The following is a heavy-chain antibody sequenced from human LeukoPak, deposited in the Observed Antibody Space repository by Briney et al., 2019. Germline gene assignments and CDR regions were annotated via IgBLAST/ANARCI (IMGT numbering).Heavy chain of an antibody. J-gene: IGHJ6*03. D-gene: IGHD1-26*01. CDR1: GYTFTDYY. CDR3: ARGMGATIGDGYYYYYYMDV. CDR2: INSYSGGT. V-gene: IGHV1-2*02. Sequence: GASVKVSCKASGYTFTDYYIHWVRQAPGQGLEWMGWINSYSGGTIYAQNFQGRVTMTRDTSISTAYVELSGLRSDDTALYYCARGMGATIGDGYYYYYYMDVWGKGTTVTVSS.